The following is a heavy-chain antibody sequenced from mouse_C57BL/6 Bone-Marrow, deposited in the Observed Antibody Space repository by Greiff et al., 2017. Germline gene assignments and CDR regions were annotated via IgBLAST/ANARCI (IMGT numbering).Heavy chain of an antibody. J-gene: IGHJ3*01. CDR2: IRNKANNHAS. CDR1: GFTFSDAW. V-gene: IGHV6-6*01. Sequence: EVQRVESGGGLVQPGGSMKLSCAASGFTFSDAWMAWVRQSPEKGLQWVAAIRNKANNHASYYDVSVQGRFSISRADSKRSVYLQMTSLSAKDTGIYYCTPPYDVSSLEFAYWGQGTLVTVSA. CDR3: TPPYDVSSLEFAY. D-gene: IGHD1-1*01.